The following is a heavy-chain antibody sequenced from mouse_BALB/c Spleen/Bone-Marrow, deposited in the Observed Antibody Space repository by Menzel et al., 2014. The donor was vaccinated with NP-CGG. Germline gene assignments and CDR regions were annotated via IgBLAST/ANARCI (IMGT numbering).Heavy chain of an antibody. CDR1: GFTFSDFY. D-gene: IGHD2-10*02. CDR3: ARDVGYGNYFVY. CDR2: SRNKAKYYTT. Sequence: EVNVVESGGGLVQPGDSLRLSCATSGFTFSDFYMEWVRQPPGKRLEWIAASRNKAKYYTTEYSASVKGRFIVSRDTPQSVLYLQMNALRAEDTAIYYCARDVGYGNYFVYWGKGTLVTVSA. J-gene: IGHJ3*01. V-gene: IGHV7-1*02.